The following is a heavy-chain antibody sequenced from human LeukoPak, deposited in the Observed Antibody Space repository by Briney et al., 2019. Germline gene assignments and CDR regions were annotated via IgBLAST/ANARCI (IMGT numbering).Heavy chain of an antibody. J-gene: IGHJ4*02. Sequence: SGGSLRLSCEASGFTFSGNAMNWVRQARGKGLEWVSSISGSSSDIYYADSVKGRFTISRDNAKNSVFLQMNNLRAEDTAIYYCARRGYHDSSGYDYWGQGTLVTVSS. CDR1: GFTFSGNA. V-gene: IGHV3-21*06. D-gene: IGHD3-22*01. CDR2: ISGSSSDI. CDR3: ARRGYHDSSGYDY.